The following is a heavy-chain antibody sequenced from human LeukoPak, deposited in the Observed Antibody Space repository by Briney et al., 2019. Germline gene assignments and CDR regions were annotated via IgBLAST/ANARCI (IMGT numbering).Heavy chain of an antibody. J-gene: IGHJ5*02. CDR1: GYSFSNYW. Sequence: GESLKISCKTSGYSFSNYWIGWVRQMPGKGLEWMGIIWPGDSETRYSPSFRGQVTISADKSISTAYLQWSSLKASDTAMYYCARRWELGWFDPWGQGTLVTVSS. D-gene: IGHD1-26*01. CDR3: ARRWELGWFDP. CDR2: IWPGDSET. V-gene: IGHV5-51*01.